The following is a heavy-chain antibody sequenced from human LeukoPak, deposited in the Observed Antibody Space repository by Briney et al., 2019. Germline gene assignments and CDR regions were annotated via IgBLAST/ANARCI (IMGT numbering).Heavy chain of an antibody. CDR1: GFTFSSYG. V-gene: IGHV3-23*01. CDR3: ARGGYCSSTSCYGRWFDP. Sequence: PGGSLRLSCAASGFTFSSYGMSWVRQAPGKGLEWVSAISGSGGSTYYADSVKGRFTISRDNSKNTLYLQMNSLRAEDTAVYYCARGGYCSSTSCYGRWFDPWGQGTLVTVSS. D-gene: IGHD2-2*01. CDR2: ISGSGGST. J-gene: IGHJ5*02.